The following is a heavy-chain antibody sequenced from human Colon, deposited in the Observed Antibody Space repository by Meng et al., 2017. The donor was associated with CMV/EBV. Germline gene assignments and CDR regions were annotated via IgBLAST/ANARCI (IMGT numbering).Heavy chain of an antibody. CDR1: GITLSNYK. J-gene: IGHJ4*02. Sequence: GGSLRLSCEASGITLSNYKMHWVRQAPGKGLEWVAVISYDGTKTYHGDSVKGRFTISRDNSKNSLYLQMDNLRPADTGDYYCVRAGYGGFIKDAFDLWGQGALVTVSS. CDR3: VRAGYGGFIKDAFDL. V-gene: IGHV3-30*03. CDR2: ISYDGTKT. D-gene: IGHD1-26*01.